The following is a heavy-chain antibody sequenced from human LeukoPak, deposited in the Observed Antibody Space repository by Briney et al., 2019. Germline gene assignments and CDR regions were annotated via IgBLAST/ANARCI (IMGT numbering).Heavy chain of an antibody. Sequence: SETLSLTCAVSGASMSSGGYSWSWTRQPPGKGLEWIGYIYRDGSTSDNPSLKSRLTISVDLSKNQFSLKLSSVTAADTAVYYCGRGSVTGTGLFDHWGQGILVTVSS. CDR2: IYRDGST. J-gene: IGHJ4*02. V-gene: IGHV4-30-2*01. CDR3: GRGSVTGTGLFDH. D-gene: IGHD1-1*01. CDR1: GASMSSGGYS.